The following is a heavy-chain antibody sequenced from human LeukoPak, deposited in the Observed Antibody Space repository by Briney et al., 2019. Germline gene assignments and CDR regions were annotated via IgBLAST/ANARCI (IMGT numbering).Heavy chain of an antibody. J-gene: IGHJ6*02. D-gene: IGHD3-22*01. CDR1: GGSISSYY. Sequence: SETLSLTCTVSGGSISSYYWSWIRQPPGKGLEGIGYIYYSGSTNYNPSLKSRVTISVDTSKNQFSLKLSSVTAADTAVYYCARVNDDSSGLGYYYYYYGMDVWGQGTTVTVSS. CDR3: ARVNDDSSGLGYYYYYYGMDV. CDR2: IYYSGST. V-gene: IGHV4-59*01.